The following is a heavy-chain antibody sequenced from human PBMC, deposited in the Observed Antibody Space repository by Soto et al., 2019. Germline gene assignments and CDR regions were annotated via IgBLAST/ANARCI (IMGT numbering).Heavy chain of an antibody. J-gene: IGHJ6*02. Sequence: PSETLSLTCAVYGGSFSGYDWTWIRQPPGTGLEWIGEINHSGSTNYNPSLKSRVTISVDTSKNQFSLKLSSVTAADTAVYYCARHSCSSTSCYSTPYYYYYYGMGVWGQGTTVTVSS. CDR2: INHSGST. CDR1: GGSFSGYD. CDR3: ARHSCSSTSCYSTPYYYYYYGMGV. D-gene: IGHD2-2*01. V-gene: IGHV4-34*01.